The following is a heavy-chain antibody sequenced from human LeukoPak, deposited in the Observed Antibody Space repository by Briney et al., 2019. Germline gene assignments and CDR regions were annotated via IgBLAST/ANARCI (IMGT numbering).Heavy chain of an antibody. Sequence: SETLSLTCTVSGGSISSYYWSWIRQPPGKGLEWIGYIYCSGSTNYNPSLKSRVTISVDTSKNQFSLKLSSVTAADTAVYYCARESAGPGWGYYYMDVWGKGTTVTVSS. CDR2: IYCSGST. CDR1: GGSISSYY. J-gene: IGHJ6*03. CDR3: ARESAGPGWGYYYMDV. D-gene: IGHD6-19*01. V-gene: IGHV4-59*01.